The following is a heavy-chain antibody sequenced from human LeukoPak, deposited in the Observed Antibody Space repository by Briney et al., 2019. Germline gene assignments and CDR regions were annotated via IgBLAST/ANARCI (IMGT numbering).Heavy chain of an antibody. J-gene: IGHJ3*02. CDR3: ARGVLLQGRGAFDI. CDR1: GYTITVYY. V-gene: IGHV1-2*02. D-gene: IGHD1-26*01. CDR2: IIPNSGGT. Sequence: ASVKVSCKASGYTITVYYIHWLRQAPGQGLEWMGWIIPNSGGTKYAQKFQDRVTMTRDTSISTAYMELSSLTYDDTAVYYCARGVLLQGRGAFDIWGQGAMVTVSS.